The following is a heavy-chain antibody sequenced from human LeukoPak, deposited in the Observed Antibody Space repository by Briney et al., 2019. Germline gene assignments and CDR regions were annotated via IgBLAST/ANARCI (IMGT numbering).Heavy chain of an antibody. Sequence: SETLSLTCTVSGGSISSSSYYWGWIRQPPGKGLEWIGSIYYSGSTYYNQSLKSRVTISVDTSKNQFSLKLSSVTAADTAVYYCAGAVAGDYYYYYMDVWGKGTTVTISS. CDR2: IYYSGST. V-gene: IGHV4-39*07. D-gene: IGHD6-19*01. J-gene: IGHJ6*03. CDR3: AGAVAGDYYYYYMDV. CDR1: GGSISSSSYY.